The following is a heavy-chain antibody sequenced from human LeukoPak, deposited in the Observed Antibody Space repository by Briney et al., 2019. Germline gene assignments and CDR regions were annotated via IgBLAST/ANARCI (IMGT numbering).Heavy chain of an antibody. Sequence: SETLSLTCTASGGSISSYYWSWIRQPPGKGLEWIGYIYYSGSTNYNPSLKSRVTISVDTSKNQFSLKLSSVTAADTAVYYCARSIAAAPGYYYGMDVWGQGTTVTVSS. J-gene: IGHJ6*02. CDR3: ARSIAAAPGYYYGMDV. CDR1: GGSISSYY. CDR2: IYYSGST. V-gene: IGHV4-59*01. D-gene: IGHD6-13*01.